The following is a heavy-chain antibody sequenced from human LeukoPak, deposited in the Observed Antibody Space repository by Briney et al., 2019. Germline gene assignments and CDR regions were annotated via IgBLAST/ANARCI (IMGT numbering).Heavy chain of an antibody. Sequence: HSGGSLRLSCVASGFSFSSYEINWVRQAPGKGLEWVSYISNSGSTKYYADSVKGRFTISRDNAKNSVFLQMNSLRAEDTAVYYCARMTATGHFDYWGQGTLVTVSS. J-gene: IGHJ4*02. CDR3: ARMTATGHFDY. CDR2: ISNSGSTK. D-gene: IGHD6-13*01. V-gene: IGHV3-48*03. CDR1: GFSFSSYE.